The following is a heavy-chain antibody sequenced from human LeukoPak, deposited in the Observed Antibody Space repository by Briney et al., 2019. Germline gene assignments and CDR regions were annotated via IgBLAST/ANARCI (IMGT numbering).Heavy chain of an antibody. D-gene: IGHD3-10*01. V-gene: IGHV1-3*04. J-gene: IGHJ4*02. CDR1: GYTFTSYA. Sequence: ASVKVSCKASGYTFTSYAMHWVRQAPGQRLEWMGWINTGNGNTKYSQNFQGRVTITRDTSVSTAYMDLSSLRSEDTAVYYCARDESYAVYWGQGTLVTVSS. CDR2: INTGNGNT. CDR3: ARDESYAVY.